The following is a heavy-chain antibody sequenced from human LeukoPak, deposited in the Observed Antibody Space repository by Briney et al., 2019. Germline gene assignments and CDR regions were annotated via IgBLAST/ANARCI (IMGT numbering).Heavy chain of an antibody. D-gene: IGHD3-10*01. CDR1: GFVVSSNS. Sequence: GGSLRLSCAASGFVVSSNSMNWVRQAAGRGLEWVSVIYTGDSTYYADSVKGRFTISRDNSKNTMYLQMSSLRAEDTALYYCVRDAVRGFYYGMDVWGQGTTVTVSS. J-gene: IGHJ6*02. V-gene: IGHV3-53*01. CDR3: VRDAVRGFYYGMDV. CDR2: IYTGDST.